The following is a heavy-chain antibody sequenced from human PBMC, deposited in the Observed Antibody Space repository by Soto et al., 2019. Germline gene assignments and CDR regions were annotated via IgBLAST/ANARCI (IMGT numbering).Heavy chain of an antibody. D-gene: IGHD2-21*02. Sequence: VQLVQSGAEVKKPGSSVKVSCKASGDTFDTFNSYAINWLRQAPGLGLEWLGGFIPMSGAPKYAQKFQGRVIGTAGYSLNSADMGLTSLRSDDTAVYYWAGGDWNYWFDPWGQGTLVTVSS. J-gene: IGHJ5*02. CDR1: GDTFDTFNSYA. CDR3: AGGDWNYWFDP. CDR2: FIPMSGAP. V-gene: IGHV1-69*01.